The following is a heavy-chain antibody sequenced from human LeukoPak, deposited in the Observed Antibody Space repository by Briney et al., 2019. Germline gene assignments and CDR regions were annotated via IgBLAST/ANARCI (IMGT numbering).Heavy chain of an antibody. Sequence: PGGSLRLSCVASGFSVSNDYMSWVRQAPGKGLEWVSVIYTDGRTFYADSVKGRFTISRDNSKNTLYLQMNSLRAEDTAVYYCANPLAVDYSNNNYYWGQGTLVTVSS. V-gene: IGHV3-53*01. D-gene: IGHD4-11*01. CDR2: IYTDGRT. CDR3: ANPLAVDYSNNNYY. CDR1: GFSVSNDY. J-gene: IGHJ4*02.